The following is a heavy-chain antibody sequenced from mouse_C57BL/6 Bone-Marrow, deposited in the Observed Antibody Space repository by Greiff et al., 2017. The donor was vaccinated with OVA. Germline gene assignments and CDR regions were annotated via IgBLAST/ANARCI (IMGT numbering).Heavy chain of an antibody. J-gene: IGHJ1*03. CDR1: GFNIKDDY. CDR2: IDPENGDT. CDR3: TSQLRALHWYFDV. V-gene: IGHV14-4*01. Sequence: EVKVVESGAELVRPGASVKLSCTASGFNIKDDYMHWVKQRPEQGLEWIGWIDPENGDTEYASKFQGKATITADTSSNTAYLQLSSLTSEDTAVYYCTSQLRALHWYFDVWGTGTTVTVSS. D-gene: IGHD3-2*02.